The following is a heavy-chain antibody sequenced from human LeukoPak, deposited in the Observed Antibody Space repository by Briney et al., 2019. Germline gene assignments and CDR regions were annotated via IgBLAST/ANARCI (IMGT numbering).Heavy chain of an antibody. V-gene: IGHV3-23*01. CDR1: GFTFAARA. J-gene: IGHJ5*02. D-gene: IGHD4-17*01. Sequence: GGSLRLSCVAPGFTFAARALTWVRQAPGKGLEWVSSISSGGSSTYYADSVKGRFTISRDNSKNTLYLQMNSLRAEDTAVYYCARDPFQYGDASGWFDPWGQGTLVTVSS. CDR3: ARDPFQYGDASGWFDP. CDR2: ISSGGSST.